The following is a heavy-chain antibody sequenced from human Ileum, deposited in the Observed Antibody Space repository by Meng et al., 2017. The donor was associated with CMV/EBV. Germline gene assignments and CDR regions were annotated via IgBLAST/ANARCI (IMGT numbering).Heavy chain of an antibody. CDR3: AKFRSGAARNFDN. CDR2: ISNGGGST. V-gene: IGHV3-23*01. D-gene: IGHD6-6*01. Sequence: ASGFTFSSYVMSWVRQAPGKGLEWVSAISNGGGSTYYADSVKGRFTISRDNSKNTLFLHMSSLRAEDTAIYYCAKFRSGAARNFDNWGQGTLVTVSS. J-gene: IGHJ4*02. CDR1: GFTFSSYV.